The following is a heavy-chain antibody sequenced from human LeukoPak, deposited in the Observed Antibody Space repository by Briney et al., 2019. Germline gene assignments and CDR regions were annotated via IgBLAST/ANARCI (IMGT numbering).Heavy chain of an antibody. V-gene: IGHV5-10-1*01. CDR2: IDPSDSYT. D-gene: IGHD2-15*01. J-gene: IGHJ3*02. CDR1: GYSFTSYW. Sequence: GESLKISCKGSGYSFTSYWISWVRQMRGKGLEWMGRIDPSDSYTNYSPSFQGHVTISADKSISTAYLQWSRLKASDTAMYYCASRVVVVAATSADDAFDIWGQGTMVTVSS. CDR3: ASRVVVVAATSADDAFDI.